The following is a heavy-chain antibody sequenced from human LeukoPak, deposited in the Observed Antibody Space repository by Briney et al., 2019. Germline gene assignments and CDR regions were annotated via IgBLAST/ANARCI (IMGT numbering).Heavy chain of an antibody. CDR2: IYSSRS. D-gene: IGHD3-16*01. Sequence: ASETLSLTCTVSGASISSYYWSWIRQPAGKGLEWIGRIYSSRSIYNPSLKSRVTMSVDTSKNQLSLKLSSVTAADTAVYYCARVVDPGGYYYFYYMDVWGKGTTVTVSS. J-gene: IGHJ6*03. V-gene: IGHV4-4*07. CDR1: GASISSYY. CDR3: ARVVDPGGYYYFYYMDV.